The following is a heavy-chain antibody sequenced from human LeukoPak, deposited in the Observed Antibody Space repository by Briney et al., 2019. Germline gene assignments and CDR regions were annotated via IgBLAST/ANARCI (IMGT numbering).Heavy chain of an antibody. J-gene: IGHJ4*02. Sequence: PSETLSLTCNVSGGSISSSSYYWGWIRQPPGKGLEWIGSIYYSGSTYYNPSLESRVTISVDTAKNQFSMTLSSVTAADTAVYYCARFPDYYGSGSYFSDYWGQGTLVTVSS. CDR1: GGSISSSSYY. CDR2: IYYSGST. V-gene: IGHV4-39*07. D-gene: IGHD3-10*01. CDR3: ARFPDYYGSGSYFSDY.